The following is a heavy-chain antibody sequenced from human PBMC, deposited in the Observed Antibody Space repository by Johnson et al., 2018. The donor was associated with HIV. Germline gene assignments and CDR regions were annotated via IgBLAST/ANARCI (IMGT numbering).Heavy chain of an antibody. D-gene: IGHD2-8*02. V-gene: IGHV3-33*08. CDR2: IRSDGSEK. CDR3: AREGSYCTGGVCYGLGAFDI. J-gene: IGHJ3*02. CDR1: GFTYSSYG. Sequence: QVQLVESGGGVVQPGRSLRLSCVVSGFTYSSYGMHWVRQAPGKGLEWVAFIRSDGSEKYYADSVKGRFTISRDNSKNTLYLQMNSLRAEDTAVYYCAREGSYCTGGVCYGLGAFDIWGQGTMVTVYS.